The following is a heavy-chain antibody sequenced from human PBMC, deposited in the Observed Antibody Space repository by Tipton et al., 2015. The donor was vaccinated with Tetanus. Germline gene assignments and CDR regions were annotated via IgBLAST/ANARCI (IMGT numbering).Heavy chain of an antibody. CDR3: VRAPYNSPGKYYFDY. CDR1: GGSISDKKYY. J-gene: IGHJ4*02. Sequence: TLSLTCTVSGGSISDKKYYWGWIHQAPGKGLEWIASIYFEGSTYYSPSLKSRLTIDVDTSQNFFSLRLTSVTAADTAIYYCVRAPYNSPGKYYFDYWGQGTLVTVSS. V-gene: IGHV4-39*02. CDR2: IYFEGST. D-gene: IGHD1-1*01.